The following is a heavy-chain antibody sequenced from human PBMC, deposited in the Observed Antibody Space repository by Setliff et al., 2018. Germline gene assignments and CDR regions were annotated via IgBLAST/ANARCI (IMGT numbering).Heavy chain of an antibody. D-gene: IGHD5-12*01. CDR1: SGSIGSHY. J-gene: IGHJ4*02. CDR2: VFHTGST. Sequence: SETLSLTCSVSSGSIGSHYWNWMRQPPGKGLEWIGHVFHTGSTKYNPSLRSGVTISLDTSKNHFSLNLSSGTAADTAVYYCARGGTFRYFDYWGQGTPVTVSS. CDR3: ARGGTFRYFDY. V-gene: IGHV4-59*11.